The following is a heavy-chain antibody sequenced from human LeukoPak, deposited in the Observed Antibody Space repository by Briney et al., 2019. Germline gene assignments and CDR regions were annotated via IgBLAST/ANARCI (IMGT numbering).Heavy chain of an antibody. CDR3: AKGYYGSGTYGWFDP. V-gene: IGHV3-23*01. CDR1: GFTFSSYT. Sequence: GGSLRLSCAASGFTFSSYTMNWVRQAPGKGLEWVSAISGSGGSTYYADSVKGRFTISRDNSKKKLYLQMNSLRAEDTAVYYCAKGYYGSGTYGWFDPWGQGTLVTVSS. J-gene: IGHJ5*02. CDR2: ISGSGGST. D-gene: IGHD3-10*01.